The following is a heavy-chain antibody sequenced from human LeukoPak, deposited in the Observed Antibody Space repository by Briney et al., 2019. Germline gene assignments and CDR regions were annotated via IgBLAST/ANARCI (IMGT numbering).Heavy chain of an antibody. V-gene: IGHV4-39*01. CDR1: GGSISSSSYS. CDR3: ARHHSYINVLLWFGAPTEPADFYYFDY. Sequence: TSSETLSLTCTVSGGSISSSSYSWSWIRQPPGKGLEWIGEINHSGSTNYNPSLKSRVTISVDTSKNQFSLKLSSVTAADTAVYYCARHHSYINVLLWFGAPTEPADFYYFDYWGQGTLVTVSS. CDR2: INHSGST. D-gene: IGHD3-10*01. J-gene: IGHJ4*02.